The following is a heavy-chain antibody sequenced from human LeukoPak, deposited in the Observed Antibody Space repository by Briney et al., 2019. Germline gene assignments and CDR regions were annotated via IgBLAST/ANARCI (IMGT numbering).Heavy chain of an antibody. J-gene: IGHJ3*02. V-gene: IGHV1-2*02. CDR2: INPNSGGT. D-gene: IGHD3-10*01. CDR1: GYTFTGYY. Sequence: PGASVKVSCKASGYTFTGYYMHWVRQAPGQGLEWMGWINPNSGGTNYAQKLQGRVTMTTDTSTGTAYMELRSLRSDDTAVYYCARVDPRGAFDIWGQGTMVTVSS. CDR3: ARVDPRGAFDI.